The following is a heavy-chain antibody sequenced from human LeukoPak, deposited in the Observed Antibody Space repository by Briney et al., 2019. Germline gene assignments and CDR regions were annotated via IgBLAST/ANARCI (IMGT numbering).Heavy chain of an antibody. V-gene: IGHV1-8*01. Sequence: ASVKVSCKASGYTFTSYDINCVRQVTGQGLEWMGWMNPNSGNTGYAQKFQGRVTMTRNTSTSTAYMELSSLRSEDTAVYYCARGRRWELHVYWGQGTLVTVSS. CDR1: GYTFTSYD. D-gene: IGHD1-26*01. J-gene: IGHJ4*02. CDR2: MNPNSGNT. CDR3: ARGRRWELHVY.